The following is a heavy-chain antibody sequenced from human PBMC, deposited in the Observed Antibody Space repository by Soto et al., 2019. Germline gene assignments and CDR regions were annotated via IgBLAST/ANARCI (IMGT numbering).Heavy chain of an antibody. J-gene: IGHJ2*01. CDR2: INDRGSI. CDR3: ARESHDILTGPPWVWYFDL. V-gene: IGHV4-34*01. Sequence: QVQLQQWGAGPLRPLETLSLTCGVSGGSFSGYYWAWIRQSPGKGLEWIGEINDRGSINYNPSLKSRVSISVDTSKNHYSLNLRSMTAADTAVHYCARESHDILTGPPWVWYFDLWGRGTLVTVSS. D-gene: IGHD3-9*01. CDR1: GGSFSGYY.